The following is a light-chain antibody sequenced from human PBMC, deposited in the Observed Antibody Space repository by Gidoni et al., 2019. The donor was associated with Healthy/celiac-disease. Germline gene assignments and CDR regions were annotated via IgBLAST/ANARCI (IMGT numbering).Light chain of an antibody. J-gene: IGKJ4*01. V-gene: IGKV3D-11*02. Sequence: TPSPTTLSLSPGERATLSCRASQSVSSYLAWYQQKSGQAPRLLIYDASNRATGIPARFSGSGPGTDFTLTISSLEPEDFAVYYCQQRSNWHLTFGGGTKVEIK. CDR2: DAS. CDR1: QSVSSY. CDR3: QQRSNWHLT.